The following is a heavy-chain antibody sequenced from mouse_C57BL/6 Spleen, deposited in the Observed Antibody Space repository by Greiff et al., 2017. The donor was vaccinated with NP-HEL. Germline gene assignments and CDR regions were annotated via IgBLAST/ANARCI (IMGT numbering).Heavy chain of an antibody. V-gene: IGHV1-54*01. D-gene: IGHD2-2*01. CDR3: AREGDGYDYFDY. CDR2: INPGSGGT. CDR1: GYAFTNYL. Sequence: VQLQQSGAELVRPGTSVKVSCKASGYAFTNYLIEWVKQRPGQGLEWIGVINPGSGGTNYNEKFKGKATLTADKSSSTAYMQLSSLTSEDSAVYVCAREGDGYDYFDYWGQGTTLTVSS. J-gene: IGHJ2*01.